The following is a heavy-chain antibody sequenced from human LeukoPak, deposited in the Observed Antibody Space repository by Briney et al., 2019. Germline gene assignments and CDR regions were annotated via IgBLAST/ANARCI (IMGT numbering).Heavy chain of an antibody. Sequence: PSETLSLTCTVSGASVSSNGYYWNWIRQPPGKGLEWIGYIYYSGSTNYNPSLKSRVTISVDTSKNQFSLKLSSVTAADTAVYYCARGGSSSGRIDYWGQGTLVTVSS. D-gene: IGHD6-6*01. V-gene: IGHV4-61*08. CDR2: IYYSGST. CDR3: ARGGSSSGRIDY. CDR1: GASVSSNGYY. J-gene: IGHJ4*02.